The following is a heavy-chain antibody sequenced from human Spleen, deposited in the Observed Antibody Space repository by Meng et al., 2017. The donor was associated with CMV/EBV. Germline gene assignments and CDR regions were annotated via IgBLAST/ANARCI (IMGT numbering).Heavy chain of an antibody. V-gene: IGHV4-31*02. CDR2: IYYRGSS. D-gene: IGHD1-1*01. CDR3: AREQGNWNDFDY. CDR1: GCSFSSGGPY. J-gene: IGHJ4*02. Sequence: VSGCSFSSGGPYWSWVRQHPGKGLEWIGHIYYRGSSSYKPSLKSRANISVDTSKSQFSLRLSSVTAADTAIYYCAREQGNWNDFDYWGQGTLVTVSS.